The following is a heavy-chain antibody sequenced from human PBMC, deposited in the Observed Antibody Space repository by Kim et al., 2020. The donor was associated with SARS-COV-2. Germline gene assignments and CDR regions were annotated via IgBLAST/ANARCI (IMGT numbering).Heavy chain of an antibody. J-gene: IGHJ4*02. CDR3: ARGYYYGSGTEKLFDY. V-gene: IGHV5-51*01. D-gene: IGHD3-10*01. Sequence: SFQGKVTISADTSISTAYLQWSSLKASDTAMYYCARGYYYGSGTEKLFDYWGQGTLVTVSS.